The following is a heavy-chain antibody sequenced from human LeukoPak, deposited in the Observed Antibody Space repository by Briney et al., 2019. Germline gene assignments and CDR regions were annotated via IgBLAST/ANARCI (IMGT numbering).Heavy chain of an antibody. J-gene: IGHJ1*01. CDR2: IYYSGST. CDR3: AREYLGSSSWLQN. CDR1: GGSISSYY. V-gene: IGHV4-59*01. Sequence: SETLSLTCTVSGGSISSYYWSWIRQPPGKGLEWIGYIYYSGSTNYNPSLKSRVTISVDTSKNQFSLKLSSVTAADTAVYYCAREYLGSSSWLQNWGQGTLVTVSS. D-gene: IGHD6-13*01.